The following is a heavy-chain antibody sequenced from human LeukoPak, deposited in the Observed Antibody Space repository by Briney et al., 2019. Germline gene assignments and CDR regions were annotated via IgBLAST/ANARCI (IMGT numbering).Heavy chain of an antibody. V-gene: IGHV3-66*01. CDR1: GFTVSSNY. CDR2: IYSGGST. CDR3: ARCGSSWYFDY. D-gene: IGHD6-13*01. Sequence: GGPLRLSCAASGFTVSSNYMSWVRQAPGKGLEWVSVIYSGGSTYYADSVKGRFTISSDNSKNTLYLQMNSLRAEDTAVYYCARCGSSWYFDYWGQGTLVTVSS. J-gene: IGHJ4*02.